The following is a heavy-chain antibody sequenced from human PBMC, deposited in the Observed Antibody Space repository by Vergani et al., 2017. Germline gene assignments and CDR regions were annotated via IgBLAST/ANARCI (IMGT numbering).Heavy chain of an antibody. CDR2: IYYSGST. J-gene: IGHJ4*02. CDR1: GGSVSSGSYY. D-gene: IGHD3-22*01. CDR3: ARAMPAYYDSSGYYDY. V-gene: IGHV4-61*01. Sequence: QVQLQESGPGLVKPSETLSLTCTVSGGSVSSGSYYLSWIRQPPGKGLEWIGYIYYSGSTNYKPSLRSRVTISVDTSKNQFSLKLSSVTAADTAVYYCARAMPAYYDSSGYYDYWGQGTLVTVSS.